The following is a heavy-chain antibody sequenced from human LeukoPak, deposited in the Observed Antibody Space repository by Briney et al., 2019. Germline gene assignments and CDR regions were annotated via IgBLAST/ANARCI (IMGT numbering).Heavy chain of an antibody. CDR2: IYYSGST. CDR3: ARLTASDYFDY. D-gene: IGHD1-14*01. V-gene: IGHV4-59*08. CDR1: GGSISSYY. Sequence: PSQTLSLTCTVSGGSISSYYWSWLRQPPGKGLEWIGYIYYSGSTNYNPSLKSRVTISVDTSKNQFSLKLSSVAAADTAVYYCARLTASDYFDYWGQGTLVTVSS. J-gene: IGHJ4*02.